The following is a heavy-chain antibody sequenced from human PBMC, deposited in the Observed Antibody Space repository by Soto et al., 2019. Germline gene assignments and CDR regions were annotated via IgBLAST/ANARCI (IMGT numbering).Heavy chain of an antibody. D-gene: IGHD6-6*01. CDR3: ARRGGSSSGYYYYAMDV. V-gene: IGHV4-31*03. Sequence: TLSLTCSVSSDSMNSGGYYWSWIRQHPGKGLEWIGYIYSNGDTYYNPSLKSRVTISVDTSKNQFSLNLTSVTAADTAVYYCARRGGSSSGYYYYAMDVWGQGTTVTVSS. J-gene: IGHJ6*02. CDR2: IYSNGDT. CDR1: SDSMNSGGYY.